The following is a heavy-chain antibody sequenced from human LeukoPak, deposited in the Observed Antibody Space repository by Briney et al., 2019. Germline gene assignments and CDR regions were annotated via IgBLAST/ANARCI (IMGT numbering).Heavy chain of an antibody. J-gene: IGHJ4*02. D-gene: IGHD3-9*01. CDR2: INHSGST. V-gene: IGHV4-34*01. CDR1: GGSFSGYY. Sequence: SETLSLTCAVYGGSFSGYYWSWIRQPPGKGLEWTGEINHSGSTNYNPSLKSRVTISVDTSKNQFSLKLSSVTAADTAVYYCARGPRYFDWLLQRFDYWGQGTLVTVSS. CDR3: ARGPRYFDWLLQRFDY.